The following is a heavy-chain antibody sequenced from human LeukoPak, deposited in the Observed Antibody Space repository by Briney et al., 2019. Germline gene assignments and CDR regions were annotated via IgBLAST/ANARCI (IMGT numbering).Heavy chain of an antibody. CDR3: ARDQRSSWYDF. Sequence: GGSLRLSCAASGFTFSDYGMHWVRQAPGKGLEWVAVIFYDGSKTYYADSVKGRLTISRDNSKNTLYLQMNSLRAEDTALYYCARDQRSSWYDFWGQGTLVTVSS. V-gene: IGHV3-33*01. CDR2: IFYDGSKT. J-gene: IGHJ5*01. D-gene: IGHD1-26*01. CDR1: GFTFSDYG.